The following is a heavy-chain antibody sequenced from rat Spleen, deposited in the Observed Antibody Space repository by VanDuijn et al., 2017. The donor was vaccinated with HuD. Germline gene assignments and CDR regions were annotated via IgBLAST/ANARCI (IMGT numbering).Heavy chain of an antibody. CDR1: GFIFSKYD. CDR3: AKEEFGVTFGN. CDR2: ISASGGST. V-gene: IGHV5-27*01. Sequence: EVQLVESGGGLVQPGRSLKLSCAASGFIFSKYDMVWVRQTPTKGLEWVATISASGGSTYFRDSVKGRFTISRDVTKTTLYLQMDSLRSEDTATYYGAKEEFGVTFGNWGQGVMVTVSS. D-gene: IGHD4-3*01. J-gene: IGHJ2*01.